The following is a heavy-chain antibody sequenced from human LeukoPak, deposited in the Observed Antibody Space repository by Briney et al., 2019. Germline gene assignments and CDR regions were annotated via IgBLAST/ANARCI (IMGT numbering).Heavy chain of an antibody. J-gene: IGHJ4*02. CDR1: GFTFDDYA. V-gene: IGHV3-7*01. CDR3: ARRYYDFWSGYSYYFDY. CDR2: IKQDGSEK. D-gene: IGHD3-3*01. Sequence: PGGSLRLSCAASGFTFDDYAMHWVRQAPGKGLEWVANIKQDGSEKYYVDSVKGRFTISRDNAKNSLFLQMNSLRAEDTAVYYCARRYYDFWSGYSYYFDYWGQGTLVTVSS.